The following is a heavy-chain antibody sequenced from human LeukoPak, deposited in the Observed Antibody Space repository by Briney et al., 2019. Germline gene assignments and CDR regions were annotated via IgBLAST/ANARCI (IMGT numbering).Heavy chain of an antibody. V-gene: IGHV3-30*04. CDR3: ARDNGGFWSGYYTYYGMDV. J-gene: IGHJ6*02. Sequence: PGGSLRLSCAASGFTFSSYAMHWVRQAPGKGLEWVAVISYDGSNKYYADSVKGRFTISRDNSKNTLYLQMNSLRAEDTAVYYCARDNGGFWSGYYTYYGMDVWGQGTTVTVSS. D-gene: IGHD3-3*01. CDR2: ISYDGSNK. CDR1: GFTFSSYA.